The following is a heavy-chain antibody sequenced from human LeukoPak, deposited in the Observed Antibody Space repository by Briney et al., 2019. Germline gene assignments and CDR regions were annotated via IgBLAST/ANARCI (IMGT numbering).Heavy chain of an antibody. D-gene: IGHD4-17*01. V-gene: IGHV3-30*04. CDR3: ARGSKSYGDYIRSRIHYFDY. CDR1: GFTFSSYA. J-gene: IGHJ4*02. Sequence: PGGSLRLSCAAPGFTFSSYAMHWVRQPPGKGLEWVAVISYDGSNKYYADSVKGRFTISRDNSKNTLYLQMNSLRAEDTAVYYCARGSKSYGDYIRSRIHYFDYWGQGTLVTVSS. CDR2: ISYDGSNK.